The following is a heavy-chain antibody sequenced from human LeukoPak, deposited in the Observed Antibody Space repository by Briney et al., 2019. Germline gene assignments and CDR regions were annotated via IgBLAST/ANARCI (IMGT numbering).Heavy chain of an antibody. CDR3: ARVDSVLRFLEWPPGDV. V-gene: IGHV3-11*04. CDR2: ISSSGSTI. D-gene: IGHD3-3*01. J-gene: IGHJ6*04. CDR1: GFTFSDYY. Sequence: PGGSLRLSCAASGFTFSDYYMSWIRQAPGKGLEWVSYISSSGSTIYYADSVKGRFTISRDNAKNSLYLQMNSLRAEDTAVYYCARVDSVLRFLEWPPGDVWGKGTTVTVSS.